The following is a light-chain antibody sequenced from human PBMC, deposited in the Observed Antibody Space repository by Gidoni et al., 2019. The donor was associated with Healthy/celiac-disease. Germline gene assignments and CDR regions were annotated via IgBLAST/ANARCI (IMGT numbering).Light chain of an antibody. CDR2: LGS. Sequence: DIVMPQSTLSLPVTPGEQASISCSSRQSLLHRNGYNYLAWYLQKPGQSPQLLIYLGSNRASGVPDRFSGSGSGTDFTLKISRVEAEDVGVYYCMQALQTPYTFGQGTKVEIK. J-gene: IGKJ2*01. CDR1: QSLLHRNGYNY. V-gene: IGKV2-28*01. CDR3: MQALQTPYT.